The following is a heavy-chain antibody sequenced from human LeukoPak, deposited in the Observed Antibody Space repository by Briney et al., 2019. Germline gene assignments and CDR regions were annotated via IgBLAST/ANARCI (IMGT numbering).Heavy chain of an antibody. V-gene: IGHV1-18*01. Sequence: ASVKVSCKASGYTFTSYAISWVRQAPGQGLEWMGWISADNGNTDYAQRFQGRVTMTTDTSTSTAYMELRSLRSDDTAVYYCARDQGALWFGESNWFDPWGQGTLVTVSS. CDR2: ISADNGNT. CDR3: ARDQGALWFGESNWFDP. D-gene: IGHD3-10*01. J-gene: IGHJ5*02. CDR1: GYTFTSYA.